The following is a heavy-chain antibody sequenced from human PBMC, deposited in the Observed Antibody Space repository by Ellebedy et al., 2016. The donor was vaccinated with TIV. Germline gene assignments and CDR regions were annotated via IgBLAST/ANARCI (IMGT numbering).Heavy chain of an antibody. CDR2: INPKSGGT. Sequence: ASVKVSCKASGYTFTAYYMHWVRQAPGQGPEWMGWINPKSGGTGYARQFQGRVAMTRDTSISTAYMELSRLRSDDTAVYYCARAMIRGIIVPYFDYWGQGTLVTVSS. V-gene: IGHV1-2*02. D-gene: IGHD3-10*01. CDR3: ARAMIRGIIVPYFDY. CDR1: GYTFTAYY. J-gene: IGHJ4*02.